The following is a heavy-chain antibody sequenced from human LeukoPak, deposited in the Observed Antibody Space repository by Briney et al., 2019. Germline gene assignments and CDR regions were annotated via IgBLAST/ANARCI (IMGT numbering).Heavy chain of an antibody. CDR1: AASISNYY. V-gene: IGHV4-4*09. Sequence: PSETLSLTCAVSAASISNYYWSWIRQAPGKGLEWIGYISTSGSTNYNPSLKSRVSISLDTSKNRFSLNLNLVTAADTAVYYCASPRSGYRYTFDYWGQGALVTVSS. D-gene: IGHD3-22*01. CDR3: ASPRSGYRYTFDY. CDR2: ISTSGST. J-gene: IGHJ4*02.